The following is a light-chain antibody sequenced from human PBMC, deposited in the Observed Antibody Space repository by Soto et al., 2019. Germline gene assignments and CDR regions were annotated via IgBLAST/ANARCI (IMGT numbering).Light chain of an antibody. V-gene: IGKV1-27*01. CDR1: QAINNY. J-gene: IGKJ4*01. CDR3: QKYDSVLLI. CDR2: AAS. Sequence: DIQMTQSPSSLSASVGDRVTITCRASQAINNYVAWYQQKPGQCPQLLIYAASTLQSGVPSRFSDSGSGTDFTLTISSLQPEDVATYYCQKYDSVLLIFGGGTKVDIK.